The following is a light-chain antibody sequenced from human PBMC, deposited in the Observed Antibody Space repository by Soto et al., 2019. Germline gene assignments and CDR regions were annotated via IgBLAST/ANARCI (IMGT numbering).Light chain of an antibody. J-gene: IGLJ1*01. Sequence: QSVLTQPASVSGSPGQSITISCTGTSSDVGGYNYVSLYQQHPGKAPKLMIYEVSNRPSGVSNRFSGSKSGNTASLTISGLQAEDEADYYCSSYTSSSTLDVFGTGTKVTAL. V-gene: IGLV2-14*01. CDR3: SSYTSSSTLDV. CDR2: EVS. CDR1: SSDVGGYNY.